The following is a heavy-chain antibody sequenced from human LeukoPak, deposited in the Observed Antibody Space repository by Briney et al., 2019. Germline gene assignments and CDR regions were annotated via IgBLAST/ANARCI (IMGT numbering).Heavy chain of an antibody. D-gene: IGHD5-24*01. CDR1: GGTFSSYA. CDR3: ARVAEMATISYYFDY. J-gene: IGHJ4*02. V-gene: IGHV1-69*13. Sequence: GASVTVSCTASGGTFSSYAISWVRQAPGQGLEWMGGIIPIFGTANYAQKFQGRVTITADESTSTAYMELSSLRSEDTAVYYCARVAEMATISYYFDYWGQGTLVTVSS. CDR2: IIPIFGTA.